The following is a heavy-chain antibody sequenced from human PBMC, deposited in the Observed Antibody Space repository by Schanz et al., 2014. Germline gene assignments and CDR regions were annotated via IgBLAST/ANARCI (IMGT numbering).Heavy chain of an antibody. CDR3: ARDRDQWDGNYLDY. CDR1: GDTFDNFG. V-gene: IGHV1-2*02. D-gene: IGHD1-26*01. CDR2: INPHNGVA. J-gene: IGHJ4*02. Sequence: QVQLVQSGAEVKKPGSSVKVSCKATGDTFDNFGISWVRQAPGQGLEWMGWINPHNGVAKYAQKFQGRVTMTSDTSISTAYMELSSLTSDDTAVYYCARDRDQWDGNYLDYWGQGTLVTVSS.